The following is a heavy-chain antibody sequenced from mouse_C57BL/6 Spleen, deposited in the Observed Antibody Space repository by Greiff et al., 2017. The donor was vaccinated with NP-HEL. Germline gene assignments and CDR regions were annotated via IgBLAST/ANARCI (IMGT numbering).Heavy chain of an antibody. J-gene: IGHJ3*01. V-gene: IGHV14-1*01. CDR2: IDPEDGDT. D-gene: IGHD1-1*01. Sequence: EVQLQQSGAELVRPGASVKLSCTASGFNIKDYYMHWVKQRPEQGLEWIGRIDPEDGDTEYAPKFQGKATMTADTSSNTAYLQLSSLTSEDTAVYYCTLYDYGSPFAYWGQGTLVTVSA. CDR3: TLYDYGSPFAY. CDR1: GFNIKDYY.